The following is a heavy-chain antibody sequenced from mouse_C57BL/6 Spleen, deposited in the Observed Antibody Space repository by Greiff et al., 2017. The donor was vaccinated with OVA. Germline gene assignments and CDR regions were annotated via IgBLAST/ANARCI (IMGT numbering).Heavy chain of an antibody. CDR2: INPNNGGT. J-gene: IGHJ2*01. CDR1: GYTFTDYN. CDR3: ARSLFHYYRFDY. Sequence: DVQLQESGPELVKPGASVKMSCKASGYTFTDYNMHWVKQSHGKSLEWIGSINPNNGGTSYNQKFKGKATLTVNKSSSTAYMELRSLTSEDSAVYYCARSLFHYYRFDYWGQGTTLTVSS. V-gene: IGHV1-22*01. D-gene: IGHD1-2*01.